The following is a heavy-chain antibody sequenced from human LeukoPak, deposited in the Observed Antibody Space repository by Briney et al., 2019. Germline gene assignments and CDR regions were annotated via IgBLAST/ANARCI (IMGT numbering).Heavy chain of an antibody. D-gene: IGHD3-3*01. J-gene: IGHJ6*03. CDR2: IREDGSEK. Sequence: GGSLRLSCAASGFTFSSYWMTWVRQAPGKGLEWVANIREDGSEKYYVDSVKGRFTISRDNAKNSLYLQVNSLRAEDTAVYYCARPNYDFWSGVWEGYYMDVWGKGTTVTVSS. V-gene: IGHV3-7*01. CDR3: ARPNYDFWSGVWEGYYMDV. CDR1: GFTFSSYW.